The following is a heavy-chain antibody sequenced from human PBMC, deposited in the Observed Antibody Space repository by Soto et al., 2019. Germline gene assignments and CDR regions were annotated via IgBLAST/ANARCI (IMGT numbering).Heavy chain of an antibody. D-gene: IGHD3-16*02. CDR1: GGTFSSYA. J-gene: IGHJ4*02. CDR3: GGGYPSTTFDY. V-gene: IGHV1-69*01. Sequence: QVQLVQSGAEVKKPGSSVKVSCKASGGTFSSYAISWVRQAPGQGLEWMGGIIPIFGTANYAQKFQGRVTITADESTGSPYMELSSLRSEDTAVYYCGGGYPSTTFDYWGQGTLVTVSS. CDR2: IIPIFGTA.